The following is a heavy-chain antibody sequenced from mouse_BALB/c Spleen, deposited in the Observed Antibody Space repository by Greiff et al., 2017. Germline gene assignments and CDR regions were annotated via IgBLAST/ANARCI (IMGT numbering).Heavy chain of an antibody. D-gene: IGHD2-1*01. CDR3: ARGDGNYWYFDV. V-gene: IGHV1S34*01. CDR2: ISCYNGAT. J-gene: IGHJ1*01. CDR1: GYSFTGYH. Sequence: LVKTGASVKISCKASGYSFTGYHMHWVKQSHGKSLEWIGYISCYNGATSYNQKFKGKATFTVDTSSSTAYMQFNSLTSEDSAVYYCARGDGNYWYFDVWGAGTTVTVSS.